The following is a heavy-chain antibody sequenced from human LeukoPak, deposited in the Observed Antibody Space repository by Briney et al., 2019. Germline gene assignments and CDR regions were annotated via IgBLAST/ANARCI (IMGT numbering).Heavy chain of an antibody. Sequence: PSETLSLTCTVSGYSISSGYYWGWIRQPPGKGLEWIGSIYHSGSTYYNPSLKSRVTISVDTSKNQFSLKLSSVTAADTAVYYCATVTIGYCSGGSCNHAFDIWGQGTMVTVSS. CDR2: IYHSGST. CDR1: GYSISSGYY. V-gene: IGHV4-38-2*02. J-gene: IGHJ3*02. CDR3: ATVTIGYCSGGSCNHAFDI. D-gene: IGHD2-15*01.